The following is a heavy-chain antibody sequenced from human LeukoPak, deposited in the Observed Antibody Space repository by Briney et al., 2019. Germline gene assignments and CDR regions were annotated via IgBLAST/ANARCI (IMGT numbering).Heavy chain of an antibody. Sequence: GGSLRLSCAASGFTFSSYEMNWVRQAPGKGLEWVSYISSSGSTIYYADSVKGRFNISRDNAKNSLYLQMDSLRAEDTAVYYCAREYYYDSKDYWGQGTLVTVSS. CDR2: ISSSGSTI. V-gene: IGHV3-48*03. J-gene: IGHJ4*02. CDR3: AREYYYDSKDY. D-gene: IGHD3-22*01. CDR1: GFTFSSYE.